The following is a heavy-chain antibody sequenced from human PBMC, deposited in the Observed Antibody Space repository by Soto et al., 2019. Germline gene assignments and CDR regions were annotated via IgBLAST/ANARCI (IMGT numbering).Heavy chain of an antibody. CDR2: MNPNSGNT. CDR3: AREKAGPLDY. Sequence: QVQLVQSGAEVKKPGASVKVSFKASGYTFTSYDINWVRQATGQGLEWMGWMNPNSGNTGYAQKFQRSVTMTRHTSIRTAYMALRSLRSEDTAVYYCAREKAGPLDYWGQGTLVTVSS. CDR1: GYTFTSYD. J-gene: IGHJ4*02. V-gene: IGHV1-8*01. D-gene: IGHD6-19*01.